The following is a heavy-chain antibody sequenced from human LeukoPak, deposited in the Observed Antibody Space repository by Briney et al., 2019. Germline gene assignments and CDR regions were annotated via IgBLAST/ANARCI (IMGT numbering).Heavy chain of an antibody. V-gene: IGHV1-18*01. CDR1: GYTFTIYG. CDR3: ARTITIFGVVPGDY. Sequence: ASVKLSFKSSGYTFTIYGISWVRHPPGPGLGWMGWISIYNGNTNYAQKLQARVTMPTDTSTSTAYMELRSLRSDDTAVYYCARTITIFGVVPGDYWGQGTLVTVSS. CDR2: ISIYNGNT. D-gene: IGHD3-3*01. J-gene: IGHJ4*02.